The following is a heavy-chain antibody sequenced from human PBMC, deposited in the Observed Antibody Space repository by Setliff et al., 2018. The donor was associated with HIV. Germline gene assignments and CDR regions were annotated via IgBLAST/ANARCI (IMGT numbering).Heavy chain of an antibody. J-gene: IGHJ4*02. CDR3: ARDRALRFSKSPSFNYFDV. V-gene: IGHV4-38-2*02. CDR1: GYSITNGNY. CDR2: IYSPGHT. D-gene: IGHD3-10*01. Sequence: SETLSLTCLVFGYSITNGNYWAWIRQSPGKGLEWIGSIYSPGHTYYNPSHKSRLTMSVDTAKNRFSLKLISVTAADTAVYYCARDRALRFSKSPSFNYFDVWGQGALVTVSS.